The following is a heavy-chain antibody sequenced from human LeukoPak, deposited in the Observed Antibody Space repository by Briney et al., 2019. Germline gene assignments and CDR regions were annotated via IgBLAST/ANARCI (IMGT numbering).Heavy chain of an antibody. J-gene: IGHJ4*02. CDR3: ARGGTPGYSSGRIDY. CDR1: GFPFDDYG. Sequence: GGSLRLSCVASGFPFDDYGMYWVRQTPGKGLEWISGINWNGGTTGYADSVKGRFTISRHNSKNTLYLQMNSLRVEDTAVYYCARGGTPGYSSGRIDYWGQGTLVTLSS. D-gene: IGHD6-19*01. V-gene: IGHV3-20*04. CDR2: INWNGGTT.